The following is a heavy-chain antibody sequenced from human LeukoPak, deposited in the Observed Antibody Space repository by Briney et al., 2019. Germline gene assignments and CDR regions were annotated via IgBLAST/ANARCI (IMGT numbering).Heavy chain of an antibody. CDR2: IYYSGST. J-gene: IGHJ3*02. D-gene: IGHD6-13*01. Sequence: SETLSLTCTVSGGSIRSYCWSWIRQPPGKGLEWIGYIYYSGSTNYNPSLKSRVTMSVDTSKNQFSLKLSSVTAADTAVYYCARYQTPIAAAGSRYAFDIWGQGTMVTVSS. CDR3: ARYQTPIAAAGSRYAFDI. V-gene: IGHV4-59*01. CDR1: GGSIRSYC.